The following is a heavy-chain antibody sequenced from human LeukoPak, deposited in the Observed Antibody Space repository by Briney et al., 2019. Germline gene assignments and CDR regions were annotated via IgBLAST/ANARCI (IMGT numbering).Heavy chain of an antibody. CDR1: GGSISGYY. J-gene: IGHJ4*02. D-gene: IGHD5-12*01. CDR3: ARDSGNGYEYFDY. Sequence: NPSETLSLTCTVSGGSISGYYWSWIRQPPGKGLEWIGYIYYSGSTKYNPSLKSRVTMSVDTSKNQFSLKLNSVTSADTAVYYCARDSGNGYEYFDYWGQGTLVTVSS. CDR2: IYYSGST. V-gene: IGHV4-59*01.